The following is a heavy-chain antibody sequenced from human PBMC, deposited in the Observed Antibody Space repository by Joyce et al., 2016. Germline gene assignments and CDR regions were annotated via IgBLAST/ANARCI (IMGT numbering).Heavy chain of an antibody. J-gene: IGHJ6*02. CDR1: GFTLGGSS. Sequence: EVQLVESGGGLVQPGGSLKLSCAVSGFTLGGSSVHWVRQASGKGLEWVGRIRRKANGDATAYAASVKGRFSISRDDSKNTAYLQMNSLKTEDTAVYYCSNYDLWSGYSPSRDVWGQGSTVTVSS. CDR3: SNYDLWSGYSPSRDV. D-gene: IGHD3-3*01. CDR2: IRRKANGDAT. V-gene: IGHV3-73*02.